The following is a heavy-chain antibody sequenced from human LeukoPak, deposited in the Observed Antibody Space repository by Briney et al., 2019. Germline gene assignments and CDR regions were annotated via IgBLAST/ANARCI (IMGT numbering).Heavy chain of an antibody. J-gene: IGHJ4*02. CDR2: INLRGST. D-gene: IGHD1-26*01. Sequence: PSETLSLTCAVYGGSFNDYYWNWIRQPPGKGLEWIGEINLRGSTTYNPSLKSRVTISLDESKNQFSLKLSSVTAADTAVYYCARARSGKWGFDYWGQGTLVTVSS. V-gene: IGHV4-34*01. CDR1: GGSFNDYY. CDR3: ARARSGKWGFDY.